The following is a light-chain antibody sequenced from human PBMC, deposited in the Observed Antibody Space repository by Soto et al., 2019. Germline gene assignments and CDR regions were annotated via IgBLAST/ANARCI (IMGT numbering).Light chain of an antibody. J-gene: IGKJ1*01. CDR1: QSLSSSF. Sequence: EIVLTQSPATLSLSPGERATLSCRASQSLSSSFLAWYQQKPGQAPRLLIYGASSRAAGVPDRFSGSWSGTEFTLTISSLQSEDFAVYYCHQYYSWPRGTFGQGTKVDIK. CDR3: HQYYSWPRGT. CDR2: GAS. V-gene: IGKV3-20*01.